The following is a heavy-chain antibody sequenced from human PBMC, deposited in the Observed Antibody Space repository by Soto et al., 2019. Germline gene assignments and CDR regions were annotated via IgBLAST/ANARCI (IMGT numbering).Heavy chain of an antibody. CDR3: ARDFADCSGGSCYSGWFDP. Sequence: SETLSLTCTVSGGSISSGDYYWSWIRQPPGKGLEWIGYIYYSGSTYYNPSLKSRVTISVDTSKNQFSLRLSSVTAADTAVYYCARDFADCSGGSCYSGWFDPWGQGTLVTVSS. CDR2: IYYSGST. D-gene: IGHD2-15*01. CDR1: GGSISSGDYY. J-gene: IGHJ5*02. V-gene: IGHV4-30-4*01.